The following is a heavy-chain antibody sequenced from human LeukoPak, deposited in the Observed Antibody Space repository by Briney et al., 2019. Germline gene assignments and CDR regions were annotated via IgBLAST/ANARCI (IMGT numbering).Heavy chain of an antibody. CDR1: GGFISNYY. CDR3: ARDSRYYDYWSGYLDY. V-gene: IGHV4-4*07. CDR2: MSTSGKT. D-gene: IGHD3-3*01. J-gene: IGHJ4*02. Sequence: PSETLSLTCSVSGGFISNYYWSWIRRPAGKGLEWIGRMSTSGKTNYNPSLKSRVTMSVDTSNNQFLLNLSSVTAADTAVYYCARDSRYYDYWSGYLDYWGQGTLVTVSS.